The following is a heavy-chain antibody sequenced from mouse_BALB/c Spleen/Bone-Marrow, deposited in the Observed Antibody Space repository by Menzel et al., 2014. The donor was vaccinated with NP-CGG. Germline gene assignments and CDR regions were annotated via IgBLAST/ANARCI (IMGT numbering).Heavy chain of an antibody. V-gene: IGHV3-1*02. CDR2: IHYSGIT. Sequence: EVQLQQSGPDLVKPSQSLSLTCTVTDYSITSGYSWHWIRQFPGNKLEWMGYIHYSGITNYSPSLKSRISFTRDTSKNQFFLHLSSVTTEDTATYYCARWGKGAWFAYWGQGTLVTVSA. CDR1: DYSITSGYS. CDR3: ARWGKGAWFAY. D-gene: IGHD1-3*01. J-gene: IGHJ3*01.